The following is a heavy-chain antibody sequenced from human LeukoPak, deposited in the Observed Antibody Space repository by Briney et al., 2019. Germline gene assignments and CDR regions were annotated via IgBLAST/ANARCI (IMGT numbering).Heavy chain of an antibody. J-gene: IGHJ4*02. D-gene: IGHD1-1*01. V-gene: IGHV4-34*01. CDR2: INHSGST. CDR1: GGSFSGYY. Sequence: PSETLSLTCAVYGGSFSGYYWSWIRQPPGKGLEWIGEINHSGSTNYNPSLKSRVTISVDTSKNQFSLKLSSVTAADTAVYYCARNGQPFDYWGQGTLVTVSS. CDR3: ARNGQPFDY.